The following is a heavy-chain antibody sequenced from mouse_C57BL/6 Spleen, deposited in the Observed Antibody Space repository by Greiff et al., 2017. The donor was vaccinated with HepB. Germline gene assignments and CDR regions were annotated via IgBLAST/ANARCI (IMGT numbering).Heavy chain of an antibody. Sequence: QVQLQQPGAELVMPGASVKLSCKASGYTFTSYWMHWVKQRPGQGLEWIGEIDPSDSYTNYNQKFKGKSTLTVDKSSSTAYMQLSSLTSEDSAVYYCAGGRPYFDYWGQGTTLTVSS. V-gene: IGHV1-69*01. J-gene: IGHJ2*01. CDR2: IDPSDSYT. CDR3: AGGRPYFDY. CDR1: GYTFTSYW.